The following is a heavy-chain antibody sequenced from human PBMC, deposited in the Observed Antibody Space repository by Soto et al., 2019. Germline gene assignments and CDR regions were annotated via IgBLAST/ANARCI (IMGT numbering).Heavy chain of an antibody. J-gene: IGHJ4*02. CDR1: GFTFSSYW. CDR3: SSPKYGLLTPQGY. D-gene: IGHD3-10*01. V-gene: IGHV3-74*01. Sequence: GGSLRLSCAASGFTFSSYWMHWVRQAPGKGLVWVSRINSDGSSTYYADSVKGRVTISVDTSKNQFSLKLTSVTAADTAVYYCSSPKYGLLTPQGYWGRGTLVTVSS. CDR2: INSDGSST.